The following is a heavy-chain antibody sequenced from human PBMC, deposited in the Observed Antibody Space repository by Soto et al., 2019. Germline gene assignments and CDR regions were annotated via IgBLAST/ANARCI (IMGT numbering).Heavy chain of an antibody. CDR2: IYYSGST. CDR3: ARDRGMVRGDTYYYGMDV. D-gene: IGHD3-10*01. J-gene: IGHJ6*02. Sequence: SETLSLTCTVSGGSISSYSWSWIRQPPGKGLEWIGYIYYSGSTNYNPSLKSRVTISVDTSKNQFSLKLSSVTAADTAVYYCARDRGMVRGDTYYYGMDVWGQGTTVTVSS. CDR1: GGSISSYS. V-gene: IGHV4-59*01.